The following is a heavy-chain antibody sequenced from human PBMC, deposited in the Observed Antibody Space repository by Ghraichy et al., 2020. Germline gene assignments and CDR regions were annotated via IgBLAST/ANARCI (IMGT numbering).Heavy chain of an antibody. CDR1: GFTFSSYP. V-gene: IGHV3-30*04. Sequence: GGSLRLSCVASGFTFSSYPMHWVRQAPGKGLEWLTSVSYDGTGKFYADLVKGRFTISRDNSNSTLSLQMNSLRPDDTAVYYCASLTGGHSWPYYFDYWGQGTLVTVSS. CDR3: ASLTGGHSWPYYFDY. J-gene: IGHJ4*02. D-gene: IGHD6-13*01. CDR2: VSYDGTGK.